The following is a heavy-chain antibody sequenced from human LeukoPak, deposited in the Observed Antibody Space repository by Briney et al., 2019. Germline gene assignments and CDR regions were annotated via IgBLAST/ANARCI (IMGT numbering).Heavy chain of an antibody. Sequence: ASVKVSCKASGYTFTGYYMHWVRQAPGQGLEWMGWINPNSGGTNYAQKFQGRVTMTRDTSISTAYMELSRLRSDDTAVYYCARALVGSYYDSGGYPLNWFDPWGQGTLVTVSS. CDR3: ARALVGSYYDSGGYPLNWFDP. CDR2: INPNSGGT. J-gene: IGHJ5*02. CDR1: GYTFTGYY. D-gene: IGHD3-22*01. V-gene: IGHV1-2*02.